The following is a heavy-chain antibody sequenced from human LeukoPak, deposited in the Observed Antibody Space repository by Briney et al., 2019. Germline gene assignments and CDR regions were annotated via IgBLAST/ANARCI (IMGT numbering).Heavy chain of an antibody. CDR2: IYGDGSFT. Sequence: GGPLRLSFAPPGSTSGNFWINWVPKAPGKGRLWVALIYGDGSFTRYADSVKGRFTISRDNAKNTVYLQMNSLRVEDTAVYYCARVCETNGYLYWGQGSLVTVSS. CDR3: ARVCETNGYLY. CDR1: GSTSGNFW. D-gene: IGHD2-8*01. V-gene: IGHV3-74*01. J-gene: IGHJ4*02.